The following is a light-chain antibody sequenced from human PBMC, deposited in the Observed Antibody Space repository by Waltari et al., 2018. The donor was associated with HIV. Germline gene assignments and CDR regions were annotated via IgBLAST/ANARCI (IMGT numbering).Light chain of an antibody. Sequence: QSVLTQPPSVSGTPGQTVTISCSGSSSNIGSNTVTWFQPFPRTAPKVCMDGNKQRPSGVPYRLSGSKSGTSASLAISGLQSEDEAEYYCAAWDDSLNALLVFGGGTKLTVL. CDR3: AAWDDSLNALLV. CDR1: SSNIGSNT. V-gene: IGLV1-44*01. CDR2: GNK. J-gene: IGLJ2*01.